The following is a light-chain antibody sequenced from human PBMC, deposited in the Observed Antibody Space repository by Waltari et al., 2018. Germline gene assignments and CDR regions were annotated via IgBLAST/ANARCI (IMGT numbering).Light chain of an antibody. Sequence: DIQMTQSPPSLSASVGDRVTIVCRASQSISSSLNWFQQIAGKAPNLLIYAASSLQSGVPSRFSGSRSGTDFTLTINSLQPEDLATYYCQQSYSTPWTFGQGTKVEIK. CDR2: AAS. CDR1: QSISSS. V-gene: IGKV1-39*01. CDR3: QQSYSTPWT. J-gene: IGKJ1*01.